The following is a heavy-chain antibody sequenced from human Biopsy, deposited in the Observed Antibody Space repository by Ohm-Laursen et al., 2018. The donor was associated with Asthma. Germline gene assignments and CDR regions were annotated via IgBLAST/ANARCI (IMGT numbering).Heavy chain of an antibody. D-gene: IGHD2-15*01. CDR1: GGTFSNYA. CDR3: ASPTYCSGSSCINNHYYALDV. CDR2: IIPMFGTT. V-gene: IGHV1-69*01. Sequence: SSVKVSCKASGGTFSNYAISWVRQAPGQGLEWMGGIIPMFGTTNYAQKFQGRVTITVDESTSTAYMELSSLRSDDTAVYYCASPTYCSGSSCINNHYYALDVWGQGTTVTVSS. J-gene: IGHJ6*02.